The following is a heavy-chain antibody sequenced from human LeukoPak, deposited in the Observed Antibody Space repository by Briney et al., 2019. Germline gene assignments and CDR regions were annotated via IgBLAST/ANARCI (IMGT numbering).Heavy chain of an antibody. D-gene: IGHD6-13*01. J-gene: IGHJ4*02. CDR2: ISRNSRYI. Sequence: GGSLRLSCAASGFTFSTYSMNWVREAPGMGLEWVSSISRNSRYIYYADSMRGRFTISRDNAKNSLYLQMNSLKPEDTAVYYCARVAEAAAFDSWGQGTLVTVSS. CDR3: ARVAEAAAFDS. CDR1: GFTFSTYS. V-gene: IGHV3-21*06.